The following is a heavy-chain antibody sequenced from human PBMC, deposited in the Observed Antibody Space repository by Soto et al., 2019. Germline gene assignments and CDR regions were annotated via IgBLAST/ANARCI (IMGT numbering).Heavy chain of an antibody. CDR2: ISYDGSNK. Sequence: QVQLVESGGGVVQPGRSLRLSCAASGFTFSSYGMHWVRQAPGKGLEWVAVISYDGSNKYYADSVKGRFTISRDNSKNTLYLQMNSLRAEDTAVYYCAKDFIDTTVWFDPWGQGTLVTVSS. J-gene: IGHJ5*02. D-gene: IGHD1-1*01. CDR1: GFTFSSYG. V-gene: IGHV3-30*18. CDR3: AKDFIDTTVWFDP.